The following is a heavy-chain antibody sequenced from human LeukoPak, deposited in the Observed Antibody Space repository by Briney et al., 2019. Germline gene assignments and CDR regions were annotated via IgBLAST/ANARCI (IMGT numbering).Heavy chain of an antibody. CDR2: IYPGDSDT. CDR3: ARSLRYDILTGYDYYYGMDV. V-gene: IGHV5-51*01. J-gene: IGHJ6*04. Sequence: GESLKISCKGSGYSFTSYWIGWVRQMPGKSLEWMGIIYPGDSDTRYSPSFQGQVIISADKSISTAYLQWSSLKASDTAMYYCARSLRYDILTGYDYYYGMDVWGKGTTVTVSS. CDR1: GYSFTSYW. D-gene: IGHD3-9*01.